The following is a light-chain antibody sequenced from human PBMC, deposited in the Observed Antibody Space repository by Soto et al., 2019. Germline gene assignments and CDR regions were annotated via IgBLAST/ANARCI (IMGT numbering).Light chain of an antibody. J-gene: IGKJ5*01. CDR3: QQYNNWPLT. CDR1: QSVSSSY. CDR2: GAS. V-gene: IGKV3-20*01. Sequence: EIVLTQSPGTLSLSHGERATLSCRASQSVSSSYLAWYQQKPGQAPRLLIYGASSRATGIPARFSGSGSGTGFTLTISSLQSEDFAVYYCQQYNNWPLTFGQGTRLEIK.